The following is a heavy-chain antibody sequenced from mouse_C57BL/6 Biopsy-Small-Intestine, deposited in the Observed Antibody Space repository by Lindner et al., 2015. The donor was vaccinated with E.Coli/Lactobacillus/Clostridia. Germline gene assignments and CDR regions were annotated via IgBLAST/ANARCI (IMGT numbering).Heavy chain of an antibody. V-gene: IGHV1-82*01. CDR1: GYAFSSSW. CDR3: ARGTGAWFAY. J-gene: IGHJ3*01. D-gene: IGHD4-1*01. Sequence: VQLQESGPELVKPGASVKISCKASGYAFSSSWMNWVRQRPGKGPEWIGRIYSGDGDTNNNGKFKGKATLTADKSSSTAYMQLSSLTSEDSAVYFCARGTGAWFAYWGQGTLVTVSA. CDR2: IYSGDGDT.